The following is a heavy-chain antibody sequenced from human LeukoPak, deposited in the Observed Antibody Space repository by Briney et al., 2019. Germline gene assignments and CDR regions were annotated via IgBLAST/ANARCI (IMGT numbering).Heavy chain of an antibody. D-gene: IGHD1-14*01. CDR1: GFTFSSYA. CDR2: IKQDGSEK. V-gene: IGHV3-7*01. J-gene: IGHJ4*02. Sequence: PGGSLRLSCAASGFTFSSYAMSWVRQAPGKGLEWVANIKQDGSEKYYVDSVKGRFTISRDNAKNSLYLQMNSLRAEDTAVYYCARDNHPFDYWGQGTLVTVSS. CDR3: ARDNHPFDY.